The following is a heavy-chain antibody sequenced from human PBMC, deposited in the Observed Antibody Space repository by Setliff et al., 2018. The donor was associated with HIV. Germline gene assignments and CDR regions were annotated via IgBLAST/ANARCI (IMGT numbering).Heavy chain of an antibody. CDR2: IDSNNGNR. Sequence: ASVKVSCKASGYTFTDYYMHWMRQAPGRGLEWMGWIDSNNGNRNFAQKFRGRVTMTTDISTNTAYMEVRSLSFDDTAVYYCVRLTADRTNYYYYMDVWGKGTTVTVSS. D-gene: IGHD2-8*01. CDR1: GYTFTDYY. V-gene: IGHV1-2*02. CDR3: VRLTADRTNYYYYMDV. J-gene: IGHJ6*03.